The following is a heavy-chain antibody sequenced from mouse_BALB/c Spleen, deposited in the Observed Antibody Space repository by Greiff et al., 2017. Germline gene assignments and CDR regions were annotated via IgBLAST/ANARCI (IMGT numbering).Heavy chain of an antibody. CDR1: GYTFTDYA. V-gene: IGHV1S137*01. J-gene: IGHJ4*01. CDR3: ARSYGPMDY. CDR2: ISTYYGDA. D-gene: IGHD2-10*02. Sequence: QVQLQQSGAELVRPGVSVKISCKGSGYTFTDYAMHWVKQSHAKSLEWIGVISTYYGDASYNQKFKGKATMTVDKSSSTAYMELARLTSEDSAIYYCARSYGPMDYWGQGTSVTVSS.